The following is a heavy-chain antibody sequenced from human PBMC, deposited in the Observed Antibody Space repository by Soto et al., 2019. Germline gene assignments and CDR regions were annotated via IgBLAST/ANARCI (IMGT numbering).Heavy chain of an antibody. J-gene: IGHJ6*02. Sequence: GGSLRLSCAASGFTFNTYGMHWVRQAPGEGLEWVAVIAYDGTNKCYRDSVKGRYTVSRDNSKNTLYLLMNSLRPEDTAVYYCAKVSDRHYAMDVWGQGTTVTVSS. CDR2: IAYDGTNK. CDR3: AKVSDRHYAMDV. V-gene: IGHV3-30*18. CDR1: GFTFNTYG.